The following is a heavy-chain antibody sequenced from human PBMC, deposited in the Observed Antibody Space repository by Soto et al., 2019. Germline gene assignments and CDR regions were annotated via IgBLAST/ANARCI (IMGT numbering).Heavy chain of an antibody. V-gene: IGHV3-74*01. CDR3: ARAPGTTVTTDYFDY. CDR2: INSDGSST. J-gene: IGHJ4*02. CDR1: GFTFSSYW. D-gene: IGHD4-17*01. Sequence: EVQLVESGGGLVQPGGSLRLSCAASGFTFSSYWMHWVRQAPGKGLVWVSRINSDGSSTSYADSVKGRFTISRDNAKNTLYLQMNRLRAEDTAVYYCARAPGTTVTTDYFDYWGQGTLVTVSS.